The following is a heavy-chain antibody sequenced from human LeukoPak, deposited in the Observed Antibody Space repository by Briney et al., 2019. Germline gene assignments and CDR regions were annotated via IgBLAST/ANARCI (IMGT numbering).Heavy chain of an antibody. V-gene: IGHV4-34*01. CDR3: ARESGASFDY. CDR1: GGSFSGYY. D-gene: IGHD2-15*01. CDR2: INHSGST. Sequence: NSSETLSLTCAVYGGSFSGYYWSWIRQPPGKGLEWIGEINHSGSTNYNPSLKSRVTISVDTSKNQFSLKLSSVTAADTVVYYCARESGASFDYWGQGTLVTVSS. J-gene: IGHJ4*02.